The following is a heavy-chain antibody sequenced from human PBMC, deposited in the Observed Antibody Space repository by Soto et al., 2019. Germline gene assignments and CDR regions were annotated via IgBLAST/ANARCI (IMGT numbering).Heavy chain of an antibody. J-gene: IGHJ4*02. Sequence: QVQLVESGGGVVQPGRSLRLSCAASGFTFSSYGMHWVRQAPGKGLEWVAVISYDGSNKYYADSVKGRFTISRDNSKNTLYLQMNSLRAEDTAVYYCAKVIAVAIIEYWGQGTLVTVSS. CDR3: AKVIAVAIIEY. V-gene: IGHV3-30*18. CDR2: ISYDGSNK. CDR1: GFTFSSYG. D-gene: IGHD6-19*01.